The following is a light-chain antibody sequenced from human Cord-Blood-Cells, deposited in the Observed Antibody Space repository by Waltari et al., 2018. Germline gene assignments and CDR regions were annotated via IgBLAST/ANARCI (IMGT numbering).Light chain of an antibody. CDR2: LNSDGSH. Sequence: QLVLTQSPSASASLGASVKLTCTLRSGHSSYAIAWHHQQPEKGPRYLMKLNSDGSHSKGDGIPDRFSGSSSGAERYLTISSLQSEDEADYYCQTWGTGIQVFGGGTKLTVL. V-gene: IGLV4-69*01. CDR3: QTWGTGIQV. CDR1: SGHSSYA. J-gene: IGLJ3*02.